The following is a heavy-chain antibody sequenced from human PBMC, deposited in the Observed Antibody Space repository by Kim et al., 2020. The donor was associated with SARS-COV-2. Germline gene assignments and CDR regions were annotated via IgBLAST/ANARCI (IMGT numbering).Heavy chain of an antibody. D-gene: IGHD2-2*01. J-gene: IGHJ3*02. Sequence: GGSLRLSCAASGFTFSSYAMHWVRQAPGKGLEWVAVISYDGSNKYYADSVKGRFTISRDNSKNTLYLQMNSLRAEDTAVYYCARDFSSTSWDAFDIWGQG. CDR1: GFTFSSYA. CDR3: ARDFSSTSWDAFDI. CDR2: ISYDGSNK. V-gene: IGHV3-30-3*01.